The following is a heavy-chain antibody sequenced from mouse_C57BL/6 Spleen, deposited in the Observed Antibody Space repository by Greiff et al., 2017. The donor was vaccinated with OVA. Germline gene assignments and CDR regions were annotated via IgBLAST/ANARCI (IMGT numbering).Heavy chain of an antibody. J-gene: IGHJ3*01. Sequence: QVQLKQPGAELVKPGASVKLSCKASGYTFTSYWMQWVKQRPGQGLEWIGEIDPSDSYTNYNQKFKGKATLTVDTSSSTAYMQLSSLTSEDSAVYYCARSGSNYWFAYWGQGTLVTVSA. CDR1: GYTFTSYW. CDR2: IDPSDSYT. V-gene: IGHV1-50*01. D-gene: IGHD2-5*01. CDR3: ARSGSNYWFAY.